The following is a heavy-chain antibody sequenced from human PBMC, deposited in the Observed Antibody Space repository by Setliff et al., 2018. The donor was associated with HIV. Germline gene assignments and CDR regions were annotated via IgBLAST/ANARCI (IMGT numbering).Heavy chain of an antibody. V-gene: IGHV4-59*01. D-gene: IGHD3-22*01. CDR2: IYYSGST. Sequence: PSETLSLTCTVSGGSISSYYWSWIRQPPGKGLEWIGYIYYSGSTNYNPSLKSRVTISVDTSKNQFSLKLSSVTAADTAVYYCARDSGYYDSSGYYSYSHYFDYWGQGTLVTVPQ. CDR3: ARDSGYYDSSGYYSYSHYFDY. CDR1: GGSISSYY. J-gene: IGHJ4*02.